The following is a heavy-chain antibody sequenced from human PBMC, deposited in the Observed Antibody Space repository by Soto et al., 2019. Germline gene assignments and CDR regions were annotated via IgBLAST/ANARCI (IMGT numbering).Heavy chain of an antibody. CDR1: GFTFSSYA. Sequence: GGSLRLSCAASGFTFSSYAMSWVRQAPGKGLEWVSAISGSGGSTYYADSVKGRFTISRDNSKNTLYLQMNSLRAEDTAVYYCAKVASDQYYDFWSGRPIFFDYWGQGTLVTVSS. D-gene: IGHD3-3*01. V-gene: IGHV3-23*01. CDR2: ISGSGGST. J-gene: IGHJ4*02. CDR3: AKVASDQYYDFWSGRPIFFDY.